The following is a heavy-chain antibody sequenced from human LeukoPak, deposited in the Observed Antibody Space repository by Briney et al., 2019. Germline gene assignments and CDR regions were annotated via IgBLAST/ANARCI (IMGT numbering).Heavy chain of an antibody. D-gene: IGHD2-15*01. V-gene: IGHV4-59*01. Sequence: PAYTLFLTWTCSYGPISMYYWSWIRQPPRKGVEGVGFIYCIGITNYTAYLETRITISVHTSKTQSSLKLSCATAPHTAVYYCAKRLYCSGGSCPILSYYYSMDVWGKGTTVTVSS. J-gene: IGHJ6*03. CDR2: IYCIGIT. CDR3: AKRLYCSGGSCPILSYYYSMDV. CDR1: YGPISMYY.